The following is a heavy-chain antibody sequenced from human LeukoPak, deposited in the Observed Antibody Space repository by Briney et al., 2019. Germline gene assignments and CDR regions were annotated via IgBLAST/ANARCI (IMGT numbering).Heavy chain of an antibody. Sequence: GGSLRLSCAASGFSFSRYAMNWVRQAPGKGLEWVSLISSTGTYTYYADSVKGRFTISRDNAKNSLILYMSNLRVEDTAVYYCAREMSGSGMTYWGQGTQVTVSS. CDR2: ISSTGTYT. J-gene: IGHJ4*02. V-gene: IGHV3-21*01. D-gene: IGHD3-10*01. CDR3: AREMSGSGMTY. CDR1: GFSFSRYA.